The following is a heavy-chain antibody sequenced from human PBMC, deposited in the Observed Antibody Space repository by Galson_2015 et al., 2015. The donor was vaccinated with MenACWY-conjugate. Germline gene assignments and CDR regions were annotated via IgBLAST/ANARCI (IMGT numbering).Heavy chain of an antibody. J-gene: IGHJ4*02. D-gene: IGHD3-10*01. CDR3: ARRFYFGDPRGFDF. V-gene: IGHV4-39*07. Sequence: SETLSLTCTVSGGSISSRNYYWGWIRQPPGKGPEWIGSTYYSRGPHYNPSLKSRVNISLDTPKNQFSLKLSSATAADTAVYYCARRFYFGDPRGFDFWGQGILVTVSS. CDR1: GGSISSRNYY. CDR2: TYYSRGP.